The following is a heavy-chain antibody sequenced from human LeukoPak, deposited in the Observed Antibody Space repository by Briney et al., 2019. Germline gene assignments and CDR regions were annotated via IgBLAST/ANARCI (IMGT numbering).Heavy chain of an antibody. J-gene: IGHJ4*02. CDR3: ARWPYSSSYYFDY. CDR1: GFTFSSYA. Sequence: GGSLRLSCAASGFTFSSYAMSWVRQAPGKGLECVSAISGSGGSTYYADSVKGRFTISRDNAKNSLYLQMNSLRAEDTAVYYCARWPYSSSYYFDYWGQGTLVTVSS. V-gene: IGHV3-23*01. CDR2: ISGSGGST. D-gene: IGHD6-6*01.